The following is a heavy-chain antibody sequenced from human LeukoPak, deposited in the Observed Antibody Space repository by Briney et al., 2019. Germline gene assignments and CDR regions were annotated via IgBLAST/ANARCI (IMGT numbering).Heavy chain of an antibody. V-gene: IGHV4-34*01. CDR3: AVTTTRPEKNYYYYYMDV. J-gene: IGHJ6*03. D-gene: IGHD1-1*01. CDR1: GGSFSGYY. Sequence: SETLSLTCAVYGGSFSGYYWSWIRQPPGKGLEWIGEISHSGSTNYNPSLKSRVTISVDTSKNQFSLKLSSVTAADTAVYYCAVTTTRPEKNYYYYYMDVWGKGTTVTVSS. CDR2: ISHSGST.